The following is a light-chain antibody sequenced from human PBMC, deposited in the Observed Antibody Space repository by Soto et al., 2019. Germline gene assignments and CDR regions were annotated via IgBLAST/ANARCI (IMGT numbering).Light chain of an antibody. CDR3: QQDYNFPSWT. CDR2: GAS. V-gene: IGKV3D-7*01. J-gene: IGKJ1*01. Sequence: EIVLTQSPGTLSLSPGERATLYCRASQSLASRYLAWYQQKPGQAPRLLIYGASSRATGIPARFSGSGSGTDFTLTISSLQPEDVAVHCCQQDYNFPSWTFGQGTKVDIK. CDR1: QSLASRY.